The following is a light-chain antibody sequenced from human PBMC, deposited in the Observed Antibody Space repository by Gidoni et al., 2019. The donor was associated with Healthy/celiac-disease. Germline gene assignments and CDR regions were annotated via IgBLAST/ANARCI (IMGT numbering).Light chain of an antibody. V-gene: IGKV3-11*01. CDR2: AAS. CDR3: QQRSNWWT. Sequence: EIALTPSPATLPLSPGGRATLSCPDSQSVSSYLAWYQQKPCPSPRLLSYAASNRATGIPARFSGSGSGTDFTLTISSLDPEDFAVYYCQQRSNWWTFGPGTKVDIK. J-gene: IGKJ3*01. CDR1: QSVSSY.